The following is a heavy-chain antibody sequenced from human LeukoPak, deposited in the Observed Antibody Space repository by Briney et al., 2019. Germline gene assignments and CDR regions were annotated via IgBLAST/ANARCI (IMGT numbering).Heavy chain of an antibody. J-gene: IGHJ4*02. V-gene: IGHV1-69*04. CDR3: ARAGMHYYDSSGWRDPRYYFDY. CDR2: ITPILGIA. CDR1: GGTFSSYA. Sequence: ASVKVSCKASGGTFSSYAISWVRQAPGQGLEWMGRITPILGIANYAQKFQGRVTITADKSTSTAYMELSSLRSEDTAVYYCARAGMHYYDSSGWRDPRYYFDYWGQGTLVTVSS. D-gene: IGHD3-22*01.